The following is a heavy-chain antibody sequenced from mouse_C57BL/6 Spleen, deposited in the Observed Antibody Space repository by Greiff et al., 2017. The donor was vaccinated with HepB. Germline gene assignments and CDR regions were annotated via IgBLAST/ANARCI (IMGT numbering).Heavy chain of an antibody. J-gene: IGHJ2*01. CDR1: GFTFSSYT. V-gene: IGHV5-9*01. CDR2: ISGGGGNT. CDR3: ARHERLLFDY. Sequence: EVQLVESGGGLVKPGGSLKLSCAASGFTFSSYTMSWVRQTPEKRLEWVATISGGGGNTYYPDSVKGRFTISRDNAKNTLYRQMSSLRSEDTALYYCARHERLLFDYWGQGTTLTVSS.